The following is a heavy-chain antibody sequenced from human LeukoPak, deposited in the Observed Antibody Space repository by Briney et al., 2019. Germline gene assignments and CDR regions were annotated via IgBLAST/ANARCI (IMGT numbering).Heavy chain of an antibody. CDR3: ARDGAVQHLAPYYYYYYMDV. J-gene: IGHJ6*03. Sequence: SETLSLTCTVSGYSISSGYYWGWIRQPPGKGLEWIGSIYHSGSTYYNPSLKSRVTISVDTSKYQFSLKLSSVTAADTAVYYCARDGAVQHLAPYYYYYYMDVWGKGTTVTASS. V-gene: IGHV4-38-2*02. CDR1: GYSISSGYY. CDR2: IYHSGST. D-gene: IGHD1-1*01.